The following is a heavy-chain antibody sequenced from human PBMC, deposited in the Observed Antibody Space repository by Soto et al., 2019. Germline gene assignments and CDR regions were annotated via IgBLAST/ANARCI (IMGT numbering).Heavy chain of an antibody. D-gene: IGHD3-16*01. CDR2: ISSSGSTI. CDR1: GFTFSSYE. V-gene: IGHV3-48*03. CDR3: ARGRMITFGASGMYV. J-gene: IGHJ6*02. Sequence: GGSLRLSCAASGFTFSSYEMNWVRQAPGKGLEWVSYISSSGSTIYYADSVKGRFTISRDNAKNSLYLQMNSLRAEDTAVYYCARGRMITFGASGMYVWGQGTMVTVSS.